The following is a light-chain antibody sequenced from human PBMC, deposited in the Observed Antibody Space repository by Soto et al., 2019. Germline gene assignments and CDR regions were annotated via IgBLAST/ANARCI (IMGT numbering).Light chain of an antibody. CDR3: ASYTTSSTYV. J-gene: IGLJ1*01. CDR2: DVS. CDR1: SSDVGGYSY. Sequence: QSALTQPASVSRSPGQSIAISCTGTSSDVGGYSYVSWYQQQPGKAPKLVISDVSNRPSGVSDRLSGSKSGNTASLTISGLQTEDEADYYCASYTTSSTYVFGTGTKVAVL. V-gene: IGLV2-14*01.